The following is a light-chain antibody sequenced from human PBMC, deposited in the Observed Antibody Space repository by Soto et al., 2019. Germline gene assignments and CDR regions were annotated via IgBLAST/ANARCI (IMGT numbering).Light chain of an antibody. Sequence: QSVLTQPASVSGSPGQSITISCAGTMRDVGAYNLVSWYQQHPGRAPQLIIYEVRNRPSGISFRFSGSKSGNTASLTISGLQAEDEAAYYCSSYTGTSTYVFGSGTKVTVL. V-gene: IGLV2-14*01. CDR3: SSYTGTSTYV. CDR1: MRDVGAYNL. CDR2: EVR. J-gene: IGLJ1*01.